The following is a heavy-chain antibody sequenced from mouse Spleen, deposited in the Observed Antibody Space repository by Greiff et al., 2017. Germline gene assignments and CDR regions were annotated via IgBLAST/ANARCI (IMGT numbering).Heavy chain of an antibody. J-gene: IGHJ2*01. CDR1: GYTFTSYW. D-gene: IGHD3-2*02. CDR3: ARSRQLRLQD. CDR2: IYPGSGST. Sequence: QVQLPGAELVKPGASVKMSCKASGYTFTSYWITWVKQRPGQGLEWIGDIYPGSGSTNYNEKFKSKATLTVDTSSSTAYMQLSSLTSEDSAVYYCARSRQLRLQDWGQGTTLTVSS. V-gene: IGHV1-55*01.